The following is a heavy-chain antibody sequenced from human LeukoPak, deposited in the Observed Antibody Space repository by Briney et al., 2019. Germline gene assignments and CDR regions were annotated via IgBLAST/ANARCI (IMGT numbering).Heavy chain of an antibody. Sequence: PGGSLRLSCAASGFTFSSYSMNWVRQAPGKGLEWVSSISSSSSYIYYADSVKGRFTISRDNAKNSLYLQMNSLRAEDTAVYYCARDLWLRGVVIIPDAFDIWGQGTMVTVSS. CDR2: ISSSSSYI. CDR3: ARDLWLRGVVIIPDAFDI. V-gene: IGHV3-21*01. CDR1: GFTFSSYS. J-gene: IGHJ3*02. D-gene: IGHD3-3*01.